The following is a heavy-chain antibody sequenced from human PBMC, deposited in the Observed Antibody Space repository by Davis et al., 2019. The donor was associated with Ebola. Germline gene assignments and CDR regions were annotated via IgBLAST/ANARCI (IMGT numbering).Heavy chain of an antibody. J-gene: IGHJ4*02. CDR1: GYTFTGYY. V-gene: IGHV1-46*01. CDR3: ARANRIYSSSSH. CDR2: INPSGGST. D-gene: IGHD6-6*01. Sequence: AASVKVSCKASGYTFTGYYMHWVRQAPGQGLEWMGIINPSGGSTSYAQKFQGRVTMTTDTSTSTAYMELRSLRSDDTAVYYCARANRIYSSSSHWGQGTLVTVSS.